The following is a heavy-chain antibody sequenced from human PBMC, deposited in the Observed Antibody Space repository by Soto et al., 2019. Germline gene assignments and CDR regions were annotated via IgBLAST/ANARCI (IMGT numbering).Heavy chain of an antibody. CDR3: ARSGGTYGDYFWGLDL. Sequence: QVQLVQSGAEVKKPGASVKVSCKASGYTFTSYDINWVRQATGQGLEWMGWMNPNSGNTGYAQKFQGRVTMTRHTCISTAYMELSSLRAEDTAVYYCARSGGTYGDYFWGLDLWGQGTLVTVSS. D-gene: IGHD4-17*01. V-gene: IGHV1-8*01. CDR1: GYTFTSYD. CDR2: MNPNSGNT. J-gene: IGHJ5*02.